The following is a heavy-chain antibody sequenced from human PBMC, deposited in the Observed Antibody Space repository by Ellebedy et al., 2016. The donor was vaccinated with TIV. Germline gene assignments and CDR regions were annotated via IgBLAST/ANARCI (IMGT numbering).Heavy chain of an antibody. Sequence: ASVKVSXXASGYTFTSYYMHWVRQAPGQGLEWMGIINPSGGSTSYAQKFQGRVTMTRDTSTSTVYMELSSLRSEDTAVYYCARDVRAYGMDVWGQGTTVTVSS. V-gene: IGHV1-46*01. CDR2: INPSGGST. CDR1: GYTFTSYY. J-gene: IGHJ6*02. CDR3: ARDVRAYGMDV.